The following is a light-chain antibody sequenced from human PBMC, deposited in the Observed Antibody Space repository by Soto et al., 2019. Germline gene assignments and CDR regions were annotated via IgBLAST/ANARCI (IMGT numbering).Light chain of an antibody. CDR3: QQLKKYPIT. J-gene: IGKJ5*01. CDR2: APS. CDR1: QDIRSA. Sequence: AIPLTQSPSPLSSSVGDSVPFPCRESQDIRSALGWYKQKPGTAPKVLIKAPSTLQRLVPSMGRCRGTLPYFTLTISSLQPEDFETYYCQQLKKYPITFGQGTRLEI. V-gene: IGKV1D-13*01.